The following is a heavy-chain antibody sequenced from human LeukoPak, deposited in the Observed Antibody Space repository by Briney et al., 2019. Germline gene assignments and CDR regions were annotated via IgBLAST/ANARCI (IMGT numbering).Heavy chain of an antibody. D-gene: IGHD4-23*01. J-gene: IGHJ4*02. CDR1: GYTFTSYY. CDR2: INPSGGST. CDR3: ARATVVMYYFNY. Sequence: GASVKVSCKASGYTFTSYYMHWVRQAPGQGLEWMGIINPSGGSTSYAQKFQGRVTLTGDTSTSTVYMELSSLRSEDTAVYYCARATVVMYYFNYWGQGTLVTVSS. V-gene: IGHV1-46*01.